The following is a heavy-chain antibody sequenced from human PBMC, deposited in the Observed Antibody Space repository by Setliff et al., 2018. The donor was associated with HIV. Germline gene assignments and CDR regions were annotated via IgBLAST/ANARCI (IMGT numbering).Heavy chain of an antibody. CDR3: ARKSWELLTPFFDY. CDR2: LFHTGSS. V-gene: IGHV4-39*02. CDR1: GDSLAGSHYS. D-gene: IGHD1-26*01. Sequence: KPSETLSLTCTVSGDSLAGSHYSWGWVRQPPGQGLEWLGNLFHTGSSYYNPSLKSRVTISVDTSKNHFSLKLSSVTAADTAVYYCARKSWELLTPFFDYWGQGTLVTVSS. J-gene: IGHJ4*02.